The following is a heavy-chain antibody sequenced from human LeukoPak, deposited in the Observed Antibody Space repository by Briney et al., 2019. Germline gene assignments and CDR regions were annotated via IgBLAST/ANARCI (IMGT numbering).Heavy chain of an antibody. CDR2: ISYDGSKK. V-gene: IGHV3-30*19. CDR3: ARDLRLGAPDYFDY. D-gene: IGHD1-14*01. CDR1: GFTFSSYG. Sequence: PGGSLRLSCAESGFTFSSYGMHWVRQAPGKGLEWVAVISYDGSKKYYADSVEGRFTISRDNSKNTLYLQMNSLRPEDTAVYYCARDLRLGAPDYFDYWGQGTLVTVSS. J-gene: IGHJ4*02.